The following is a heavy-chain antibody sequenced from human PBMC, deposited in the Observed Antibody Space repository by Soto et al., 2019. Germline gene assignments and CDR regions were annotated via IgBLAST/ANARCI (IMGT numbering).Heavy chain of an antibody. Sequence: GGSLRLSCAASGFSFSAYAMAWVRQAPGKGLDWVSSLTDSGDSTYYSDAVKGRFTISRDNSKNTVFLHLNSLRAEDTAVYYCAKDAAGRVAARFERWGQGSLVTVSS. D-gene: IGHD6-13*01. CDR3: AKDAAGRVAARFER. CDR1: GFSFSAYA. CDR2: LTDSGDST. J-gene: IGHJ4*02. V-gene: IGHV3-23*01.